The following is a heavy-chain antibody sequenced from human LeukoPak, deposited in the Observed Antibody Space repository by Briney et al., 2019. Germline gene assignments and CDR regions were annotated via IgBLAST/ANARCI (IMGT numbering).Heavy chain of an antibody. CDR2: VSSDGTT. Sequence: PSETLSLTCSVSGVSVTTSFWIWIRQSPGKGLEWIGYVSSDGTTNYTPALRSRLIMSVDTAKNDISLILTSVTAADTAIYYCARLDCVLEGCYNHWGRGTLVTVSS. CDR1: GVSVTTSF. V-gene: IGHV4-59*08. D-gene: IGHD2-15*01. CDR3: ARLDCVLEGCYNH. J-gene: IGHJ4*02.